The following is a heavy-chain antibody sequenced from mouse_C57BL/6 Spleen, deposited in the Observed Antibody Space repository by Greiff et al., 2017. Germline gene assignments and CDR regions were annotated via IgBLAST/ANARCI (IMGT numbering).Heavy chain of an antibody. J-gene: IGHJ4*01. CDR3: ARYGRPQTAMDY. D-gene: IGHD3-2*02. CDR2: IRNKANGYTT. CDR1: GFTFTDYY. Sequence: DVKLQESGGGLVQPGGSLSLSCAASGFTFTDYYMSWVRQPPGKALEWLGFIRNKANGYTTEYSASVKGRFTISRDNSQSILYLQMNALRAEDSATYYCARYGRPQTAMDYWGQGTSVTVSS. V-gene: IGHV7-3*01.